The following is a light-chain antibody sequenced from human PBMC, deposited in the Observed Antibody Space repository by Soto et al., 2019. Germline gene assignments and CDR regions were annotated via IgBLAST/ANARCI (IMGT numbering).Light chain of an antibody. CDR1: QSISRW. CDR2: DAS. Sequence: GDRVTITCRASQSISRWLAWYQQKPGKAPKLLIYDASNLESGVPPRFSGSGSGTEFSLTISSLQPDDFGTYYCQQYDTYWTFGQGTKVDIK. V-gene: IGKV1-5*01. CDR3: QQYDTYWT. J-gene: IGKJ1*01.